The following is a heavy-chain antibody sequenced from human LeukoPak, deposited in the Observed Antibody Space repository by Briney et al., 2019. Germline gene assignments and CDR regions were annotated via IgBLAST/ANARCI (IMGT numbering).Heavy chain of an antibody. CDR1: GGSISSDISY. CDR3: ARDLLAEYYYGSGSYPNWFDP. D-gene: IGHD3-10*01. V-gene: IGHV4-39*07. J-gene: IGHJ5*02. CDR2: IYYSGST. Sequence: SETLSLTCTVSGGSISSDISYWAWIRQPPGKGLEWIGSIYYSGSTYYNPSLKSRVTISVDTSKKQFSLKLSSVTAADTAVYYCARDLLAEYYYGSGSYPNWFDPWGQGTLVTVSS.